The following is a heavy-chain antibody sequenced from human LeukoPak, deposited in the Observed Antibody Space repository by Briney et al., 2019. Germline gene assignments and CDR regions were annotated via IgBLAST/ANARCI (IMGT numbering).Heavy chain of an antibody. Sequence: GGSLRLSCAASGFTFSSHGMNWVRQAPGKGLGWVSGISPSGGITYYTDSVKGRFTISRDNSKNTQSLQMNSLRAEDTAVYYCAKDDDWGRYKHWGQGTLVTVSS. J-gene: IGHJ1*01. V-gene: IGHV3-23*01. CDR2: ISPSGGIT. CDR1: GFTFSSHG. D-gene: IGHD3-16*01. CDR3: AKDDDWGRYKH.